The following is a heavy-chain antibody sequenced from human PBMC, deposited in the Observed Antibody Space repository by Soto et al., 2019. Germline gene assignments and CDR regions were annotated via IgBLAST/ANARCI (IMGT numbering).Heavy chain of an antibody. CDR3: ASVSSIAARRSFDS. Sequence: QVQLVQSGAEVKNPGASMKVACKASGYTFTIHDIHWVRQAPGLGLEGMAWLNPQSGKTSYAQKFQGRLTMTGNASTCTAYMELSSLRSQDTAMYYCASVSSIAARRSFDSWGPGTLGTVAT. J-gene: IGHJ4*02. D-gene: IGHD6-6*01. V-gene: IGHV1-8*01. CDR1: GYTFTIHD. CDR2: LNPQSGKT.